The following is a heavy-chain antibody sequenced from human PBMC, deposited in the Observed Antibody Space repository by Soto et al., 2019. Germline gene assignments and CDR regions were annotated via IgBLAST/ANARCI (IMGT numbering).Heavy chain of an antibody. CDR3: AKDHTSWYVGY. J-gene: IGHJ4*02. CDR2: LSGSGGST. Sequence: PGGSLRLSCAASGFTFRSYAMSWVRQAPGKGLEWVSTLSGSGGSTYYAYSVKGRFTISRDNSKNTLYLQMNSLRAEDTAVYYCAKDHTSWYVGYWGQGTLVTVSS. V-gene: IGHV3-23*01. CDR1: GFTFRSYA. D-gene: IGHD6-13*01.